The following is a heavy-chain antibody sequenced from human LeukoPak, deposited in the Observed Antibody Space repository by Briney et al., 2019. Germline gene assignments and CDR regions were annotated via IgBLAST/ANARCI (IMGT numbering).Heavy chain of an antibody. CDR1: GYTFTSYG. CDR2: ISAYNGNT. Sequence: ASVKVSCKASGYTFTSYGISWVRQAPGQGLEWMGWISAYNGNTNYAQKLQGGVTMTTDTSTSTAYMELRSLRSDDTAVYYCARAGVQGYYYDSSGPIDYWGQGTLVTVSS. D-gene: IGHD3-22*01. CDR3: ARAGVQGYYYDSSGPIDY. V-gene: IGHV1-18*01. J-gene: IGHJ4*02.